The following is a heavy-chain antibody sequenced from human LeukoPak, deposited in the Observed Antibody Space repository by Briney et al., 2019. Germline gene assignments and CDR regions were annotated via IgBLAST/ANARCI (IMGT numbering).Heavy chain of an antibody. Sequence: PGGSLRLSCAASGFTFSSYAMHWVRQAPGKGLEWVAVISYDGSNKYYADSVKGRFTISRDNSKNTLYLQMNSLRAEDTAVYYCARDLTYVDIVATIKFDYWGQGTLVTVSS. CDR1: GFTFSSYA. CDR2: ISYDGSNK. D-gene: IGHD5-12*01. J-gene: IGHJ4*02. CDR3: ARDLTYVDIVATIKFDY. V-gene: IGHV3-30-3*01.